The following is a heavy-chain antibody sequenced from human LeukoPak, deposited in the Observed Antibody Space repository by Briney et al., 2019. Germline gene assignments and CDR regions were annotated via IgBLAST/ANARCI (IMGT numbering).Heavy chain of an antibody. V-gene: IGHV3-30*03. CDR1: GFTFSSYG. J-gene: IGHJ6*02. D-gene: IGHD2-2*01. CDR3: ARSPSLPQYQLPKNYYYYGMDV. CDR2: ISYDGSNK. Sequence: PGRSLRLSCAASGFTFSSYGMHWVRQAPGKGLEWVAVISYDGSNKYYADSVKGRFTISRDNSKNTLYLQMNSLRSEDTAVSYCARSPSLPQYQLPKNYYYYGMDVWGQGTTVTVSS.